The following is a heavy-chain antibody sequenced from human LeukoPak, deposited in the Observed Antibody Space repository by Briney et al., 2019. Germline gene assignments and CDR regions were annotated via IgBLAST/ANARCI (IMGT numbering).Heavy chain of an antibody. Sequence: GESLKISCQDSIYSFTTYWFAWGRQLPGEGLEWMGLIHPGDSDTRYSTSFQGQVTISADKSIRTVYLQWSSLKASDTAMYYCARGLHGYAYGVWGQGTLVTVSS. J-gene: IGHJ4*02. CDR2: IHPGDSDT. D-gene: IGHD5-18*01. CDR3: ARGLHGYAYGV. V-gene: IGHV5-51*01. CDR1: IYSFTTYW.